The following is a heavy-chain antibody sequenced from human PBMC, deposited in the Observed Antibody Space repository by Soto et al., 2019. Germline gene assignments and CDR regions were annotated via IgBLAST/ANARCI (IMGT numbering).Heavy chain of an antibody. CDR1: GFSVSSRY. V-gene: IGHV3-53*01. CDR2: IYSGGNT. CDR3: ATSTRTLGYCTSTSCGSMDV. D-gene: IGHD2-2*01. Sequence: EVQLVESGGGLIQPGGSLRLSCAASGFSVSSRYMTWVRQSPGKGLEWVSLIYSGGNTYYADSAKGRFTISRDNSKNTLNLQMDSLRAEDTAVYYCATSTRTLGYCTSTSCGSMDVWGQGTTVTVSS. J-gene: IGHJ6*02.